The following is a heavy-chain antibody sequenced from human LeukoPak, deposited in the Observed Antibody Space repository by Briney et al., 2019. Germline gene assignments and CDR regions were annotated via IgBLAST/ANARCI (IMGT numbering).Heavy chain of an antibody. CDR2: ISAYNGNT. CDR3: ARDLDGNSIWYIDL. Sequence: ASVEVSCKASGYTFTSYGISWVRQAPGQGLEWMGWISAYNGNTNYAQKLQGRVTMTTDTSTSTAYMELRSLRSDDTAVYYCARDLDGNSIWYIDLWGRGTLVTVSS. CDR1: GYTFTSYG. J-gene: IGHJ2*01. D-gene: IGHD4-23*01. V-gene: IGHV1-18*01.